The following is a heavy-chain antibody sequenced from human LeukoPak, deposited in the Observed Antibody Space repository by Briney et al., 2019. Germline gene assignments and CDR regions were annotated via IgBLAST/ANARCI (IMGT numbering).Heavy chain of an antibody. J-gene: IGHJ4*02. V-gene: IGHV3-23*01. CDR1: GFTFSSYA. D-gene: IGHD6-13*01. CDR3: AKSPPAAGKIRY. CDR2: ISGSGGST. Sequence: GGSLRLSCAASGFTFSSYAMSWVRQAPGKGLGWVSAISGSGGSTYYADSVKGRFTISRDNSKNTLYLQMNSLRVEDTAVYYCAKSPPAAGKIRYWGQGTLVTVSS.